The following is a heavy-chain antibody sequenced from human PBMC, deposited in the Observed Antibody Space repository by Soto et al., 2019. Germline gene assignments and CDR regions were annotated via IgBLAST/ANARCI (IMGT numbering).Heavy chain of an antibody. CDR2: IYPGDSDT. J-gene: IGHJ6*02. CDR3: ARTSPRSYYDFLTGYPPRLYYYGMDV. D-gene: IGHD3-9*01. Sequence: GELLKISCRGSGYSFTSYWIGWVRQMPGKGLEWMGIIYPGDSDTRYSPSFQGQVTISADKSISTAYLQWSSLKASDTAMYYCARTSPRSYYDFLTGYPPRLYYYGMDVWGQGTTVTVSS. V-gene: IGHV5-51*01. CDR1: GYSFTSYW.